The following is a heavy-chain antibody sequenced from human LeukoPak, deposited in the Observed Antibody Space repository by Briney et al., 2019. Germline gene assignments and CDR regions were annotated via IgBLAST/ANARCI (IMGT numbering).Heavy chain of an antibody. V-gene: IGHV1-2*02. CDR1: GYTFTGYY. J-gene: IGHJ5*02. CDR2: INPNSGGT. CDR3: ARLISGSVTGRVVPAAIAWFDP. D-gene: IGHD2-2*01. Sequence: GASVKVSCKASGYTFTGYYMHWVRQAPGQGLEWMGWINPNSGGTNYAQKFQGRVTMTRDTSISTAYMELSRLRSDDTAVYYCARLISGSVTGRVVPAAIAWFDPWGQGTLVTVSS.